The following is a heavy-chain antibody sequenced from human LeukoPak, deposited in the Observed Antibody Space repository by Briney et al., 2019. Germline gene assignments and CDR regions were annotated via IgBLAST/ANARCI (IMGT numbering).Heavy chain of an antibody. J-gene: IGHJ4*02. Sequence: GVSLRLSCAASGFSFSGYAMNWVRQAPGKGLEWVSTISGSGGSTYYADSVKGRITISRDNSKNTLYLQMNSLRAGDTAVYYCTRGSYYYGSGWGQGTLVTVSS. CDR1: GFSFSGYA. CDR2: ISGSGGST. V-gene: IGHV3-23*01. CDR3: TRGSYYYGSG. D-gene: IGHD3-10*01.